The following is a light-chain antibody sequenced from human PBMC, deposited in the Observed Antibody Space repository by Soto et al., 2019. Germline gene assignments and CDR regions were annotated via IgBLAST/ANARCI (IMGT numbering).Light chain of an antibody. CDR1: SSDVGSYRF. Sequence: QSVLTQPASVSGPPGQSITISCTGTSSDVGSYRFVSWYQQYPGKAPKLMIYEGSKRPSGVSDRFSGSKSGNTASLTISGLQAEDEADYFCCSYAGGSNVFGAGTKVTVL. V-gene: IGLV2-23*03. J-gene: IGLJ1*01. CDR2: EGS. CDR3: CSYAGGSNV.